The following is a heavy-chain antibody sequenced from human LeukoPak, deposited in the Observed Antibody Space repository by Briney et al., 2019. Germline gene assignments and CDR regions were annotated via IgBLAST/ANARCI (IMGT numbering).Heavy chain of an antibody. D-gene: IGHD2-2*01. CDR2: INPNSGGT. V-gene: IGHV1-2*02. Sequence: GASVKVSRKSSGYTFTGYYMHWVRQAPGQGLEWMGWINPNSGGTNYAQKLQGRAAMTRAKPFSTAYMELIRLRSDDTAVYYCARGEVVVVPAAMQNYWGQGTLVTVSS. J-gene: IGHJ4*02. CDR3: ARGEVVVVPAAMQNY. CDR1: GYTFTGYY.